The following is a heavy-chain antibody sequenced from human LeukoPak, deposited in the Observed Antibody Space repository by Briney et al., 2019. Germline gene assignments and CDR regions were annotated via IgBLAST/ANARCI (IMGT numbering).Heavy chain of an antibody. J-gene: IGHJ4*02. CDR2: INPSGGST. CDR1: GYTFTSYY. V-gene: IGHV1-46*01. D-gene: IGHD3-10*01. CDR3: ARPHKRFGEIRDH. Sequence: GASVKVSCKASGYTFTSYYMHWVRQAPGQGLEWTGIINPSGGSTSYAQKFQGRVTMTRDTSTSTVYMELSSLRSDDTAVYYCARPHKRFGEIRDHWGQGTLVTVSS.